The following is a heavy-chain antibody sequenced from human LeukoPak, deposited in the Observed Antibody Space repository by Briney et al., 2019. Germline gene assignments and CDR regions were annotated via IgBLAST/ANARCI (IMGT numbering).Heavy chain of an antibody. CDR3: ARGNPSRFDY. V-gene: IGHV1-3*03. D-gene: IGHD1-14*01. CDR2: INAGNGKP. Sequence: ASVKVSCKASGYTFTGYYMHWVRQAPGQRLEWMGWINAGNGKPKYSQDFQDRVTITRDTSASTAYMELSSLRSEDMAVYYCARGNPSRFDYWGQGILVTVSS. CDR1: GYTFTGYY. J-gene: IGHJ4*02.